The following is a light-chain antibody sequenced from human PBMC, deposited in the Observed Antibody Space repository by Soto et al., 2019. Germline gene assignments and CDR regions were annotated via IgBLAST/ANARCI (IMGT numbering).Light chain of an antibody. Sequence: QAVVTQEPSLTVSPGGTVTLTCGSSTGAVTSGHYPYWFQQKPGQAPRTLIYDTSNKHSWTPARFSGSLLGGKAALTLSGAQPEDEAEYYCLLSYSGAQAVFGGGTNLTVL. CDR3: LLSYSGAQAV. CDR2: DTS. V-gene: IGLV7-46*01. CDR1: TGAVTSGHY. J-gene: IGLJ2*01.